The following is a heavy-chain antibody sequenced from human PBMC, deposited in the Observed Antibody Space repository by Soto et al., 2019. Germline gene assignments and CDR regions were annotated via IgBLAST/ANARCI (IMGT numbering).Heavy chain of an antibody. CDR3: ARAPILVGETTYENYFDY. V-gene: IGHV1-69*06. CDR1: GGTFSNFV. Sequence: SVKVSCTASGGTFSNFVISWVRQAPGQGLEWMGGNIPIFGTANYAQKFQGRVTIIADKSTGTTYMELTSLRSEDTAVYYCARAPILVGETTYENYFDYWGQGTLVTVSS. CDR2: NIPIFGTA. J-gene: IGHJ4*02. D-gene: IGHD2-21*01.